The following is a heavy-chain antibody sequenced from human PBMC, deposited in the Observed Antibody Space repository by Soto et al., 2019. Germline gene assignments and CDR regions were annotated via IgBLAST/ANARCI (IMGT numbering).Heavy chain of an antibody. Sequence: EVQLVESGGGLVQPGGSLRLSCAASGFTLSNYAVNWVRQAPGKGLERVSYISGDSRYIYHGASVKGRFTISRDNARNSVYLQMNSLRDEDTAVYYCARIKLVDFFFINVDVYDMDVWGQGTPVTVSS. CDR1: GFTLSNYA. J-gene: IGHJ6*02. V-gene: IGHV3-48*02. D-gene: IGHD2-15*01. CDR2: ISGDSRYI. CDR3: ARIKLVDFFFINVDVYDMDV.